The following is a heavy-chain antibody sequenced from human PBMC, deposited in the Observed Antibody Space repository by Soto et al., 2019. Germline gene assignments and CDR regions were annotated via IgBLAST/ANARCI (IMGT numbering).Heavy chain of an antibody. CDR3: ARGLHVLQGYCSSPSCRRVFAP. D-gene: IGHD2-2*01. CDR1: GETFTGCY. V-gene: IGHV1-2*04. Sequence: ASVEVTSTASGETFTGCYRHWPRQSPGQGLEWMGWINPNSGGTNYAQKFQGWVTMTRDTSISTAYMELSRLRSDDTAVYYCARGLHVLQGYCSSPSCRRVFAPWGQGTLVTVSS. J-gene: IGHJ5*02. CDR2: INPNSGGT.